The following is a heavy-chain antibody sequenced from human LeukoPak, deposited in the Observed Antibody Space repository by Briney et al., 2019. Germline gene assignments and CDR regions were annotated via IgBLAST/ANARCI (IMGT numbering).Heavy chain of an antibody. V-gene: IGHV4-59*01. D-gene: IGHD5-24*01. CDR3: ARAPEMATILDY. J-gene: IGHJ4*02. Sequence: SETLSLTCTVSGGSISSYYWSWIRQPPGKGLEWIGYIYYSGSTNYNPSLKSRVTISVDTSKNQFSLKLSSVTAADTAVYYCARAPEMATILDYWGQGTLVTVSP. CDR2: IYYSGST. CDR1: GGSISSYY.